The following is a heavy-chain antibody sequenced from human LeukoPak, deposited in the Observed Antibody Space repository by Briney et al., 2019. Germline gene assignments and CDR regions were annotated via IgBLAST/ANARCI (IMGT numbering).Heavy chain of an antibody. CDR2: IRYDGSDK. D-gene: IGHD3-22*01. Sequence: GGSLRLSCAASGFTFSSYGMHWVRQAPSKGLEWVAFIRYDGSDKYYAASVRGRFTISRDNSKNTLYLQMNSLRPEDTGVYYCAKDPQDFYGSSGYRPERYWGQGTLVTVSS. V-gene: IGHV3-30*02. CDR3: AKDPQDFYGSSGYRPERY. J-gene: IGHJ4*02. CDR1: GFTFSSYG.